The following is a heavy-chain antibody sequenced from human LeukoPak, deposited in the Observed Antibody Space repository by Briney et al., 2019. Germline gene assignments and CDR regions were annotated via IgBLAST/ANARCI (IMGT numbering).Heavy chain of an antibody. D-gene: IGHD2-15*01. CDR2: ISYDGSNK. J-gene: IGHJ3*02. V-gene: IGHV3-30*18. CDR3: AKLYSHVMVAARSDAFDI. CDR1: GFTFSSYG. Sequence: GGSLRLSCAASGFTFSSYGMHWVRQAPGKGLEWVAVISYDGSNKYYADSVKGRFTISRDNSKNTLYLQMNSLRAEDTAVYYCAKLYSHVMVAARSDAFDIWGQGTMVTVSS.